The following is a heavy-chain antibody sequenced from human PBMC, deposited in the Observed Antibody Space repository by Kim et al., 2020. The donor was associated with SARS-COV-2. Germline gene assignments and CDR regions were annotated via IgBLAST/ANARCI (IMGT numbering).Heavy chain of an antibody. CDR2: IIPIFGTA. D-gene: IGHD5-12*01. CDR1: GGTFSSYA. J-gene: IGHJ4*02. CDR3: ARGLDGYNREFDY. V-gene: IGHV1-69*13. Sequence: SVKVSCKASGGTFSSYAISWVRQAPGQGLEWMGGIIPIFGTANYAQKFQGRVTITADESTSTAYMELSSLRSEDTAVYYCARGLDGYNREFDYWGQGTLVTVSS.